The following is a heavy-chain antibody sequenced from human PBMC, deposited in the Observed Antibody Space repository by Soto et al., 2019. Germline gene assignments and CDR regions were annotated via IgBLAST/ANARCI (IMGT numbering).Heavy chain of an antibody. CDR1: GFTFSSYA. CDR3: ASLPGNLKPHEHDAFDI. J-gene: IGHJ3*02. Sequence: GGSLRLSCAASGFTFSSYAMHWVRQAPGKGLEWVAVISYDGSNKYYADSVKGRFTISRDNSKNTLYLQMNSLRAEDTAVYYCASLPGNLKPHEHDAFDIWGQGTMVTVSS. D-gene: IGHD1-20*01. CDR2: ISYDGSNK. V-gene: IGHV3-30*04.